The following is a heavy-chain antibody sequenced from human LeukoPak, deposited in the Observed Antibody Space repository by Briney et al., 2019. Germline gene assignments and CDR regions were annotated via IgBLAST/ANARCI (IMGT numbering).Heavy chain of an antibody. V-gene: IGHV1-69*05. J-gene: IGHJ1*01. D-gene: IGHD4-23*01. CDR1: GGTFSSYA. Sequence: ASVKVSCKASGGTFSSYAISWVRQAPGQGLEWMGGIIPIFGTANYAQKFQGRVTITTDTSTSTAYMELRSLRSDDTAVYYCARDKAVTTEVTQHFQHWGQGTLVTVPS. CDR3: ARDKAVTTEVTQHFQH. CDR2: IIPIFGTA.